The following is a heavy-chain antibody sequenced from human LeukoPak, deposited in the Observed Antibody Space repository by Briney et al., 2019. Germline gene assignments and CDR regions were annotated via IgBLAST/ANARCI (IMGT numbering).Heavy chain of an antibody. CDR1: GGSVGSGTSY. D-gene: IGHD2-15*01. CDR3: SRVVGLSGGYFDY. CDR2: VYPSRST. V-gene: IGHV4-61*02. J-gene: IGHJ4*02. Sequence: SETLSLTCTVSGGSVGSGTSYWSWIRQPAGKGLEWIGRVYPSRSTDYNPSVKSRLSITIDTSKCQFALILTSVTAADTAVDYFSRVVGLSGGYFDYWGEGVLVSVSS.